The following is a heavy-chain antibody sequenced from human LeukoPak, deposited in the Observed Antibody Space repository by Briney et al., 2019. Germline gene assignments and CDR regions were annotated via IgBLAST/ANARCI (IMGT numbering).Heavy chain of an antibody. CDR3: ARGGSSSSLNHFDY. CDR1: GGSISSYY. CDR2: IYYSGTT. V-gene: IGHV4-59*01. Sequence: SETLSLTRTVSGGSISSYYWSWIRQTPGEGLEWIGYIYYSGTTNYNPSLKSRVTMSVDTSKNQFSLNLSSVTAADTAVYYCARGGSSSSLNHFDYWGQGTLVTVSP. D-gene: IGHD6-13*01. J-gene: IGHJ4*02.